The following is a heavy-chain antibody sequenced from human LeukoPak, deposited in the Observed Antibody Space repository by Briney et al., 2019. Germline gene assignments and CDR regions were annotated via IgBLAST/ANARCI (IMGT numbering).Heavy chain of an antibody. Sequence: SVKVSCKASGGSFSSYAIGWVRQAPGQGLEWMGRIIPILGIANYAQKFQGRVTINADKSTSTAYMELSSLRSEDTAVYYCARSVGYDSSGYQRDRHHVFSWGQGTLVTVSS. V-gene: IGHV1-69*04. D-gene: IGHD3-22*01. J-gene: IGHJ5*02. CDR1: GGSFSSYA. CDR2: IIPILGIA. CDR3: ARSVGYDSSGYQRDRHHVFS.